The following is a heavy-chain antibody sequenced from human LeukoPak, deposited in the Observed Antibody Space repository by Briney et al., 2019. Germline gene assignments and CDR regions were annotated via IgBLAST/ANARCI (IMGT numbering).Heavy chain of an antibody. J-gene: IGHJ4*02. CDR2: INPNSGGT. CDR1: GYTFTGYY. Sequence: ASVKVSCKASGYTFTGYYMHWVRQAPGQGLEWMGWINPNSGGTNYAQKFQGRVTMTRDTSISTAYMELSRLRSDDTAVYYCAKDGGRGFNYGLYYFDHWGQGTLVTVSS. V-gene: IGHV1-2*02. CDR3: AKDGGRGFNYGLYYFDH. D-gene: IGHD5-18*01.